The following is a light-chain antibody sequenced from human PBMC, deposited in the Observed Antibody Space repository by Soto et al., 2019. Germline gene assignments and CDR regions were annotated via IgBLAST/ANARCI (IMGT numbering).Light chain of an antibody. J-gene: IGKJ4*01. Sequence: DIVMTQSPDSLAVSLGERATINCKSSQSILYSSNNRNYLAWYQQKPGQPPKLLLYWAYTRESGVPDRFSGSGSGTDFTLTISSLQAQDAAVYFCQQYYISPLTFGRGTQVEIK. CDR2: WAY. CDR3: QQYYISPLT. V-gene: IGKV4-1*01. CDR1: QSILYSSNNRNY.